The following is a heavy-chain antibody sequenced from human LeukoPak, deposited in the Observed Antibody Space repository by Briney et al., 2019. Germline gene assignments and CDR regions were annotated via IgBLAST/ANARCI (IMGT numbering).Heavy chain of an antibody. V-gene: IGHV4-59*01. Sequence: NTSETLSLTCTVSGGSISSYYWSWIRQPPGKGLEWIGYIYYSGSTNYNPSLKSRVTISVDTSKNQFSLKLSSVTAADTAVYYCARVLTQGEDYGILTLPDAFDIWGQGTMVTVSS. J-gene: IGHJ3*02. CDR1: GGSISSYY. CDR3: ARVLTQGEDYGILTLPDAFDI. D-gene: IGHD3-9*01. CDR2: IYYSGST.